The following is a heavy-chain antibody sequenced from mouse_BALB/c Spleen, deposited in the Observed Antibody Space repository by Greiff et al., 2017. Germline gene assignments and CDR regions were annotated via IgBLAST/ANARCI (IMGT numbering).Heavy chain of an antibody. D-gene: IGHD2-3*01. CDR1: GYSITSDYA. CDR3: ARGVTYFDY. Sequence: EVHLVESGPGLVKPSQSLSLTCTVTGYSITSDYAWNWIRQFPGNKLEWMGYISYSGSTSYNPSLKSRISITRDTSKNQFFLQLNSVTTEDTATYYCARGVTYFDYWGQGTTLTVSS. CDR2: ISYSGST. J-gene: IGHJ2*01. V-gene: IGHV3-2*02.